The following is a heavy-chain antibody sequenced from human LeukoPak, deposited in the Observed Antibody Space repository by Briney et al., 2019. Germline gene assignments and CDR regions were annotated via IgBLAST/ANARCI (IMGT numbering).Heavy chain of an antibody. J-gene: IGHJ4*02. CDR3: AKYVGLRRDYHDSSGPPTYFDY. D-gene: IGHD3-22*01. CDR1: GFTFSTYA. V-gene: IGHV3-23*01. CDR2: VSAGGGRT. Sequence: GGSLRLSCAASGFTFSTYAMSWVRQAPGKGLEWVAGVSAGGGRTYYVDSVKGRFTISRDNSKNTLYLQMNSLRAEDTAVCYCAKYVGLRRDYHDSSGPPTYFDYWGQGTLVTVSS.